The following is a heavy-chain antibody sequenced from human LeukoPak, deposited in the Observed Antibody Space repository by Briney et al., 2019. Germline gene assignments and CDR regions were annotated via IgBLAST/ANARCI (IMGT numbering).Heavy chain of an antibody. D-gene: IGHD3-22*01. CDR2: ISGSGGST. V-gene: IGHV3-23*01. Sequence: PSETLSLTCAVYGGSFSGYYWSWVRQAPGKGLEWVSAISGSGGSTYYADSVKGRFTISRDNSKNTLCLQMNSLRAEDTAVYYCAKDTYYYDSSGYYDYWGQGTLVTVSS. CDR3: AKDTYYYDSSGYYDY. CDR1: GGSFSGYY. J-gene: IGHJ4*02.